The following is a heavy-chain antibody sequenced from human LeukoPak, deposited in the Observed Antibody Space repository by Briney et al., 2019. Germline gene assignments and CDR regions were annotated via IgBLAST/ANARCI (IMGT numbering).Heavy chain of an antibody. Sequence: SETLSLTCTVSGGSISSYHWSWIRQPPGKGLEWIGYIYYSGSTNYNPSLKSRVTISVDTSKNQFSLKLSSVTAADTAVYYCARDRYYYGSGSYFDYWGQGTLVTVSS. J-gene: IGHJ4*02. CDR1: GGSISSYH. CDR2: IYYSGST. CDR3: ARDRYYYGSGSYFDY. D-gene: IGHD3-10*01. V-gene: IGHV4-59*01.